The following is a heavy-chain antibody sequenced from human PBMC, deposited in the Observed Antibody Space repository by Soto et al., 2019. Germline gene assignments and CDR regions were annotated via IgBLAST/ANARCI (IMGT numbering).Heavy chain of an antibody. D-gene: IGHD3-10*01. Sequence: PGGSLRLSCAASGFTFSDYYMSWIRQAPGKGLEWVSYISSSGSTIYYADSVKGRFTISRDNAKNSLYLQMNSLRAEDTAVYYCARALPLWFGELLTDYWGQGTLVTVSS. J-gene: IGHJ4*02. CDR1: GFTFSDYY. CDR2: ISSSGSTI. CDR3: ARALPLWFGELLTDY. V-gene: IGHV3-11*01.